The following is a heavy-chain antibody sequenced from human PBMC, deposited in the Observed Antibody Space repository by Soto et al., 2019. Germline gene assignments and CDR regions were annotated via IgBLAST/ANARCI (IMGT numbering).Heavy chain of an antibody. D-gene: IGHD5-12*01. J-gene: IGHJ6*03. CDR3: ARTSGYDWDYYYYYYMDV. CDR2: IYYSGST. CDR1: GGSISSYY. Sequence: SETLSLTCTVSGGSISSYYWSWIRQPPWKGLEWIGYIYYSGSTNYNPSLKSRVTISVDTSKNQFSLKLSSVTAADTAVYYCARTSGYDWDYYYYYYMDVWGKGTTVTVSS. V-gene: IGHV4-59*01.